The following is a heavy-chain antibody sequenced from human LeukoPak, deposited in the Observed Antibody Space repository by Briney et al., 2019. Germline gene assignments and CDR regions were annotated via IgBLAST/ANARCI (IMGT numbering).Heavy chain of an antibody. CDR3: ARACSGGSCFDS. CDR1: GLTLSSMW. CDR2: IKEDGSDK. D-gene: IGHD2-15*01. Sequence: GGSLRLSCAASGLTLSSMWMSWVRQAPGKGLEWVASIKEDGSDKYYVDSVKGRFTISRDNAKNSLSLQMNSLRVEDTAVYYCARACSGGSCFDSWGQGTLVTVSS. V-gene: IGHV3-7*01. J-gene: IGHJ4*02.